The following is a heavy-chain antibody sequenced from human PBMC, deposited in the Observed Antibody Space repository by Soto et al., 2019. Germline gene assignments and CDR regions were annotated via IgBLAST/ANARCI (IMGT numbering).Heavy chain of an antibody. CDR2: ISDTGAT. D-gene: IGHD2-15*01. CDR1: GGSISRGAYF. J-gene: IGHJ4*02. Sequence: QVHLQESGPGQVRPSQTLSLSCSVSGGSISRGAYFWTWIRQFPGKGLEWNAYISDTGATYYNPSLKSRVTILADTSKNQFSLKLNSVTSADTAVYYCARGGPVSVSPAWQLLGYFDYWGQGTLVTVSS. V-gene: IGHV4-31*03. CDR3: ARGGPVSVSPAWQLLGYFDY.